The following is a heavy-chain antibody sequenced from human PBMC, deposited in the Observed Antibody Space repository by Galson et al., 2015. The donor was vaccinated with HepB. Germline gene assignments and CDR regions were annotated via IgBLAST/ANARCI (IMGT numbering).Heavy chain of an antibody. CDR3: ARDHGITILGYDDYGMDV. D-gene: IGHD3-3*01. J-gene: IGHJ6*02. CDR1: GFTFSSYS. V-gene: IGHV3-21*01. CDR2: ISSSSSYI. Sequence: SLRLSCAASGFTFSSYSMNWVRQAPGKGLEWVSSISSSSSYIYYADSVKGRFTISRDNAKNSLYLQMNSLRAEDTAVYYCARDHGITILGYDDYGMDVWGQGTTVTVSS.